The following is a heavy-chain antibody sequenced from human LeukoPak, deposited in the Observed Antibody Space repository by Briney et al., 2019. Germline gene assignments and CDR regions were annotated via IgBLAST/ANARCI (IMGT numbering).Heavy chain of an antibody. CDR2: INHSGST. D-gene: IGHD5-24*01. V-gene: IGHV4-34*01. CDR3: ARRKRFRSPFDY. Sequence: SETLSLTCAVYGGSFSGYYWSWIRQPPGKGLEWIGEINHSGSTNYNPSLKSRVTISVDKSKNQFSLKLRSVTAADTAVYYCARRKRFRSPFDYWGQGTLVTVSS. CDR1: GGSFSGYY. J-gene: IGHJ4*02.